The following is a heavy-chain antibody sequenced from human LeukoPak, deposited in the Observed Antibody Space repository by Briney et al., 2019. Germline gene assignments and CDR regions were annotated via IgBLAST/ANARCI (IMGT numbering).Heavy chain of an antibody. CDR1: GFTVGSNY. V-gene: IGHV3-66*04. CDR2: VYSGGST. Sequence: GGSLRLSCAASGFTVGSNYVNWVRQAPGKGLKWVSVVYSGGSTFYADSVRGRFTSSRDNSRNTVYLQMNSLRAEDTAVYYCARLSSIAARTFDYWGQGTLVTVSS. J-gene: IGHJ4*02. CDR3: ARLSSIAARTFDY. D-gene: IGHD6-6*01.